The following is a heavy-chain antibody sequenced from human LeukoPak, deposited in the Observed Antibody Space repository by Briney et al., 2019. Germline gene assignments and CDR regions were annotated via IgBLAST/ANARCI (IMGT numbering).Heavy chain of an antibody. CDR2: INPDSGGT. Sequence: GASVKVSCKASGYTFTGYYMHWVRQAPGQGLEWMGWINPDSGGTNSAQKFQGRVTMTRDTSISTAYMDLSSPRSDDTAVYYCARDLGGGMAMAGDYWGQGTLVTVSS. CDR1: GYTFTGYY. D-gene: IGHD6-19*01. V-gene: IGHV1-2*02. J-gene: IGHJ4*02. CDR3: ARDLGGGMAMAGDY.